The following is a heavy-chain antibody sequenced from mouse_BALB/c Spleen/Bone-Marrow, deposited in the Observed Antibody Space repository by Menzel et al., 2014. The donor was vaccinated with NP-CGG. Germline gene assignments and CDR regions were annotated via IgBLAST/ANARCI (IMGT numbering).Heavy chain of an antibody. J-gene: IGHJ4*01. V-gene: IGHV1-26*01. CDR2: FNPYNGGT. CDR3: ARPIYDGYSAAMDY. CDR1: GYSFTGYY. Sequence: EVQGVESGPDLVKPGASVKISCKASGYSFTGYYMHWVKQSHGKSLEWIGRFNPYNGGTSYNQKFKDKAILTVDKSSSTAYMELRSLTAEDSAVYYCARPIYDGYSAAMDYWGQGTSVTVSS. D-gene: IGHD2-3*01.